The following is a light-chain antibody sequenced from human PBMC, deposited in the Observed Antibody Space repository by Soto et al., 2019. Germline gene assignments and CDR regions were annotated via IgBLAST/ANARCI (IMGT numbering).Light chain of an antibody. V-gene: IGLV1-47*01. J-gene: IGLJ2*01. Sequence: QSVLTQPPSASGTPGQRATLSCSGSSSNIGNNYVFWYQQRPGTAPKLLIYRNNQRPSGVPDRFSGSKSGTSASLAISGLRSEDETNYYCTTWDDSLSGVVFGGGTKLTVL. CDR1: SSNIGNNY. CDR2: RNN. CDR3: TTWDDSLSGVV.